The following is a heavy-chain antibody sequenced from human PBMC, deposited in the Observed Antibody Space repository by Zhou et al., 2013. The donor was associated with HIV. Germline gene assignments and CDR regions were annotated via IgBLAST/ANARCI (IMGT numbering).Heavy chain of an antibody. V-gene: IGHV1-69*05. D-gene: IGHD3-3*01. CDR1: GGTFSSYA. CDR3: ARGPGVLELRFLDHRFDP. CDR2: IIPIFGTA. J-gene: IGHJ5*02. Sequence: QVQLVQSGAEVKKPGSSVKVSCKASGGTFSSYAISWVRQAPGQGLEWMGGIIPIFGTANYAQKFQGRVTITTDESTSTAYMELSSLRSEDTAVYYCARGPGVLELRFLDHRFDPWGQGTLVTVSS.